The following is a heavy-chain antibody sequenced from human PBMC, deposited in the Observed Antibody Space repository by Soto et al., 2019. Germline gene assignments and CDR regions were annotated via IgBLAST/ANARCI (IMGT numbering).Heavy chain of an antibody. CDR2: ISAYNGNT. CDR1: GYTFTSYG. J-gene: IGHJ6*02. V-gene: IGHV1-18*01. D-gene: IGHD6-6*01. CDR3: ARDRGSSDHPDYYYYGMDV. Sequence: QVQLVQSGAEVKKPGASVKVSCKASGYTFTSYGISWVRQAPGQGLEWMGWISAYNGNTNYAPKLQGRVTMTTDTSTSTAYMELRSLRSDDTAVYYCARDRGSSDHPDYYYYGMDVWGQGTTVTVSS.